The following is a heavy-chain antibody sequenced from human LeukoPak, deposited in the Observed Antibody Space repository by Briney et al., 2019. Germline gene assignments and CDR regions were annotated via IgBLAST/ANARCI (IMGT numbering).Heavy chain of an antibody. CDR3: AKDLPRMVAATYNAFDI. CDR1: GFTFSSYA. Sequence: GGSLRLSCAASGFTFSSYAMSWVRQAPGKGLEWVSAISGSGGSTYYADSVKGRFTISRDNSKNTLYLQMNSLRAEDTAVYYCAKDLPRMVAATYNAFDIWGQGTMVTVSS. CDR2: ISGSGGST. J-gene: IGHJ3*02. D-gene: IGHD2-15*01. V-gene: IGHV3-23*01.